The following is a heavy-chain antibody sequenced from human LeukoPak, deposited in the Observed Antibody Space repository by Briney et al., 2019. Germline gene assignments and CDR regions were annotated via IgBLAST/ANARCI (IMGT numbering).Heavy chain of an antibody. D-gene: IGHD6-19*01. CDR3: AKDRGSGWFFGDAFDI. CDR1: GFTFDDYA. CDR2: ISWDGGST. Sequence: GGSLRLSCAASGFTFDDYAMHWVRQAPGKGLEWVSLISWDGGSTYYADSVKGRFTISRDNSKNSLYLQMNSLRAEDTALYYCAKDRGSGWFFGDAFDIWGQGTMVTVSS. J-gene: IGHJ3*02. V-gene: IGHV3-43D*03.